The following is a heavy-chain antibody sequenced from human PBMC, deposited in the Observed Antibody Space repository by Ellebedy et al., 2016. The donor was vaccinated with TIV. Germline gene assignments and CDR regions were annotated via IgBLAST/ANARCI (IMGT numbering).Heavy chain of an antibody. J-gene: IGHJ4*02. V-gene: IGHV3-30*18. CDR2: ISYDGSNK. Sequence: GGSLRLSXAASGFTFSSYWMHWVRQAPGKGLEWVAVISYDGSNKYYADSVKGRFTISRDNSKNTLYLQMNSLRAEDTAVYYCAKDEGRTAAGTERAGWGQGTLVTVSS. D-gene: IGHD6-13*01. CDR3: AKDEGRTAAGTERAG. CDR1: GFTFSSYW.